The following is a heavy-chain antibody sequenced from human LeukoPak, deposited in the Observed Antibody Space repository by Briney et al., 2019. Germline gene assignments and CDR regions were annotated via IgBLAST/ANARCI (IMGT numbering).Heavy chain of an antibody. Sequence: GGSLRLSCVASGLTFSNYGIHWVRQAPGKGLEWVATISYGGSEKYYADSVKGRFTMSRDNSKNTLYLQMNSLRAEDTAVYYCAIPLGLPNGFDIWGQPT. CDR3: AIPLGLPNGFDI. CDR1: GLTFSNYG. V-gene: IGHV3-30*03. CDR2: ISYGGSEK. J-gene: IGHJ3*02.